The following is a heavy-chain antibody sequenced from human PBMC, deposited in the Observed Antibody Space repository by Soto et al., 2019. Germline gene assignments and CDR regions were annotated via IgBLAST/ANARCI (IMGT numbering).Heavy chain of an antibody. Sequence: PGGSLRLSCVGSGFTFSNYGMHWVRQPPGKGLEWVALISDDGDKRYYADSVRGRLIISRDNSKDTLYLQMNSLGPDNTDVYLCAKARVRIVRANSFDSWGQGTLVTVSS. V-gene: IGHV3-30*18. D-gene: IGHD1-26*01. CDR1: GFTFSNYG. CDR3: AKARVRIVRANSFDS. J-gene: IGHJ4*02. CDR2: ISDDGDKR.